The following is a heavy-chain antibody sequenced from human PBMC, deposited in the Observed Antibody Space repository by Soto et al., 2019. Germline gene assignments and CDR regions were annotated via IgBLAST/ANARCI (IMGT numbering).Heavy chain of an antibody. Sequence: ASVKVSCKASGYTFTGYYMHWVRQAPGQGLEWMGWINPNSGGTNYAQKFQGRVTMTRDTSISTAYMELSRLRSDGTAVYYCARLWTTVTPSDYWGQGTLVTVSS. CDR1: GYTFTGYY. CDR2: INPNSGGT. D-gene: IGHD4-17*01. V-gene: IGHV1-2*02. CDR3: ARLWTTVTPSDY. J-gene: IGHJ4*02.